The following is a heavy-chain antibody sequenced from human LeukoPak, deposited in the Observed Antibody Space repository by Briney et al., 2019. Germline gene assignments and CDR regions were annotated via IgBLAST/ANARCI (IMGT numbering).Heavy chain of an antibody. Sequence: GGSLRLSCAASGFTFSSYAMNWVRQAAGKGLEWVSGISGSGGSTYYADSVKGRFTISRDNSKNTLYLQMNSLRAEDTAVYYCARAHIAYSNYVWGQGTLVTVSS. CDR3: ARAHIAYSNYV. J-gene: IGHJ4*02. D-gene: IGHD4-11*01. V-gene: IGHV3-23*01. CDR1: GFTFSSYA. CDR2: ISGSGGST.